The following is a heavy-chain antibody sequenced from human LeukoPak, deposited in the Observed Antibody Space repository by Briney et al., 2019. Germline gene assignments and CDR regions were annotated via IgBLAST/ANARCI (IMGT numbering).Heavy chain of an antibody. CDR1: GFTFSNAW. J-gene: IGHJ3*02. CDR2: IKSKTDGGTT. D-gene: IGHD6-13*01. Sequence: GGSLRLSCAVTGFTFSNAWMTWVRQIPGKGLEWVGRIKSKTDGGTTDYAAPVKGRFTISRDDSKNTLYLQMNSLRTEDTAVYYCTTNPYSSSWLAGAFAIWGQGTMVTVSS. V-gene: IGHV3-15*01. CDR3: TTNPYSSSWLAGAFAI.